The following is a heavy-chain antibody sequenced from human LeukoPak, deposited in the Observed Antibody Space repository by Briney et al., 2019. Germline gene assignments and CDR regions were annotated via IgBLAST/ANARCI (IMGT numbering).Heavy chain of an antibody. CDR1: GGSISTSNYY. Sequence: SETLSLTCTVSGGSISTSNYYWGWIRQPPGKGLEWIGNIFYSGSTYYSPSLKSRVTISVDTSKNQFSLKLSSVTAADTAVYYCARGGINIVATIPPDYWGQGTLVTVSS. V-gene: IGHV4-39*07. CDR3: ARGGINIVATIPPDY. J-gene: IGHJ4*02. CDR2: IFYSGST. D-gene: IGHD5-12*01.